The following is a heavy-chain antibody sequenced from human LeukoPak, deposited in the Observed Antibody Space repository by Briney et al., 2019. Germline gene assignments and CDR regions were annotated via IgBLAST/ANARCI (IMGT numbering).Heavy chain of an antibody. D-gene: IGHD2-8*01. CDR2: ISGSGGST. CDR3: VQRSYRTNGVCYTTMVY. CDR1: GFTFSIYA. V-gene: IGHV3-23*01. Sequence: GGSLRLSCTASGFTFSIYAMSRVRQAPGKGLEWVSAISGSGGSTYYADSVKGRFTISRDNSENTLSLQMNSLRAEDTAVYYCVQRSYRTNGVCYTTMVYWGQGTLVTVSS. J-gene: IGHJ4*02.